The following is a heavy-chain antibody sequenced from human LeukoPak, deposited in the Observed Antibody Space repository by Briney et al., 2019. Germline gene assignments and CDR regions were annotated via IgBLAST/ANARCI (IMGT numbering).Heavy chain of an antibody. CDR3: ASRRSTSFDY. V-gene: IGHV3-74*01. CDR2: ISSDGSST. CDR1: GITLSNYW. D-gene: IGHD5/OR15-5a*01. J-gene: IGHJ4*02. Sequence: PGGSLRLSCAASGITLSNYWMHWVRQAPGKGLVWVSRISSDGSSTNYADSVKGRFTISRDNAKNTLYLQMNSLRAEDTAVYYCASRRSTSFDYWGQGTLVTVSS.